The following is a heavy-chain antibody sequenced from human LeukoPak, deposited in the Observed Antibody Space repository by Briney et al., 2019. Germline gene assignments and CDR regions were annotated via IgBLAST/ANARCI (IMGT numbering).Heavy chain of an antibody. J-gene: IGHJ4*02. CDR1: GLTLSSYS. Sequence: GGSLRLSCAASGLTLSSYSMNWVRQAPGKGLEWVSSISNDNTYIYYSDSVKGRFTISRDNSKSSLYLQMNDLRAEDTAVYYCARNDYTQNRGYCVDYWGQGTLVTVSS. CDR3: ARNDYTQNRGYCVDY. V-gene: IGHV3-21*01. CDR2: ISNDNTYI. D-gene: IGHD4-11*01.